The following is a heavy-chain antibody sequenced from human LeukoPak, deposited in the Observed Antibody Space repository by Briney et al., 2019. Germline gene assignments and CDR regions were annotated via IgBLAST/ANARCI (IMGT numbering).Heavy chain of an antibody. J-gene: IGHJ4*02. CDR2: ISGSGGTT. Sequence: GGSLRLSCAASGFTFSNYAMSWVRQGPGKGLEWVSAISGSGGTTYYVDSVKGRFTISRDNSKNTLYLQMNSLRAEDTAVYYCAKGPLSHFDYWGQGTLVTVSS. V-gene: IGHV3-23*01. D-gene: IGHD2/OR15-2a*01. CDR1: GFTFSNYA. CDR3: AKGPLSHFDY.